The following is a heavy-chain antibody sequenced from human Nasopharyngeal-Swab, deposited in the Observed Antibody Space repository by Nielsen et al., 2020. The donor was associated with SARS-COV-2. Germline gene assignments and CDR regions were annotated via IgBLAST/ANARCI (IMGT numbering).Heavy chain of an antibody. Sequence: GESLKISCVASGFAFSDSYMSWIRQAPEKGPEWLSYISGGSSDSNYADSVKGRFTISRDNTKNALYLQMNSLRAEDTAVYYCVKNSGRDGGYWGQGTLVTVSS. CDR2: ISGGSSDS. V-gene: IGHV3-11*03. J-gene: IGHJ4*02. D-gene: IGHD1-1*01. CDR3: VKNSGRDGGY. CDR1: GFAFSDSY.